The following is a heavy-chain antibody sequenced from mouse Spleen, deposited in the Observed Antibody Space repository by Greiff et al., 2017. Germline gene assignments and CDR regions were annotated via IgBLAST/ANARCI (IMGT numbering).Heavy chain of an antibody. V-gene: IGHV1-61*01. J-gene: IGHJ2*01. CDR1: GYTFTSYW. CDR3: ARTGTGYFDY. CDR2: IYPSDSET. Sequence: VQLQQPGAELVRPGSSVKLSCKASGYTFTSYWMDWVKQRPGQGLEWIGNIYPSDSETHYNQKFKDKATLTVDKSSSTAYMQLSSLTSEDSAVYYCARTGTGYFDYWGQGTTLTVSS. D-gene: IGHD4-1*01.